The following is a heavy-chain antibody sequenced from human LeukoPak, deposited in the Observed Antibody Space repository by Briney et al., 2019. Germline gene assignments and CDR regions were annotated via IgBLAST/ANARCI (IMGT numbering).Heavy chain of an antibody. J-gene: IGHJ3*01. CDR3: AKDLEVHHVEASGWSPHGL. V-gene: IGHV3-30*02. D-gene: IGHD6-19*01. CDR1: GFTFSSYG. CDR2: IRCDGSNK. Sequence: GGSLRLSCAASGFTFSSYGMHWVRQAPGKGLEWVAFIRCDGSNKYYADSVKGRFTISRDNSKNTLYLQMNSLRAEDTAVYYCAKDLEVHHVEASGWSPHGLWGQGTMVTVSS.